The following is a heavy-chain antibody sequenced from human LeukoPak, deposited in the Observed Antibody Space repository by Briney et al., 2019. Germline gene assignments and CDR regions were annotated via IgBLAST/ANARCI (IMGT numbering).Heavy chain of an antibody. J-gene: IGHJ4*02. CDR1: GYTFTSYY. CDR3: ARGLVSTRYYYDSSGYQYFDY. Sequence: ASVNVPCKASGYTFTSYYMHWVRQAPGQGLEWMGIINPSGGSTSYAQKFQGRVTMTRDTSTSTVYMELSSLRSEDTAVYYCARGLVSTRYYYDSSGYQYFDYWGQGTLVTVSS. V-gene: IGHV1-46*01. D-gene: IGHD3-22*01. CDR2: INPSGGST.